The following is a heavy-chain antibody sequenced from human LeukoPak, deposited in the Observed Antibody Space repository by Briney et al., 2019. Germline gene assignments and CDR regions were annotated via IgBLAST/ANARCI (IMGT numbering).Heavy chain of an antibody. J-gene: IGHJ3*02. Sequence: GGSLRLSCAASGFTFSSYAMHWVRQAPGKGLEWVAVISYDGSNKYYADSVKGRFNISRDNSKNTLYLQMNSLRAEDTAVYYCARSYYYGSGSTDAFDIWGQGTMVTVSS. CDR2: ISYDGSNK. CDR1: GFTFSSYA. D-gene: IGHD3-10*01. V-gene: IGHV3-30*04. CDR3: ARSYYYGSGSTDAFDI.